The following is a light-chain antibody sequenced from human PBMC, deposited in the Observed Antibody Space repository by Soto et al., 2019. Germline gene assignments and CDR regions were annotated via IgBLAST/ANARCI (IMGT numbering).Light chain of an antibody. CDR2: GAS. Sequence: DIQLTQSPSFLSASVGDRGTITCRASEGTSNYLAWYQQKPGKALKFLIYGASTLQSGVPSRFSGSGSGTEFTLTISSLQPDDSATYYCQQYNSYPLTFGQGTKVDI. CDR1: EGTSNY. V-gene: IGKV1-9*01. J-gene: IGKJ1*01. CDR3: QQYNSYPLT.